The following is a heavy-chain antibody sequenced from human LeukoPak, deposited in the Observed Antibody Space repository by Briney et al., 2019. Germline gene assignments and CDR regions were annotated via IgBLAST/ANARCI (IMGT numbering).Heavy chain of an antibody. CDR3: ARRPTGCSGGSCSVYFDN. CDR1: RVTVSSNY. Sequence: PGGSLRLSCAASRVTVSSNYMSWVRQAPGKGLEWVSVMYSGGNTYYADSVKGRFTISRDNSKNTLYLQMNSLRAEDTAVYYCARRPTGCSGGSCSVYFDNWGQGTLVTVSS. V-gene: IGHV3-53*01. J-gene: IGHJ4*02. D-gene: IGHD2-15*01. CDR2: MYSGGNT.